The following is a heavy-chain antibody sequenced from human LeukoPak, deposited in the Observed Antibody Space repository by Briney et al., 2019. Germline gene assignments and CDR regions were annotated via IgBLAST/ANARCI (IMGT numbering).Heavy chain of an antibody. Sequence: ASVKVSCKASGGTFSSYAISWVRQAPGQGLEWMGRIIPILGIANYAQKFQGRVTITADKSTSTAYMELSSLRSEDTAVYYCATAPLEGSGSALSGDYWGQGTLVTVSS. V-gene: IGHV1-69*04. CDR2: IIPILGIA. J-gene: IGHJ4*02. CDR3: ATAPLEGSGSALSGDY. D-gene: IGHD3-10*01. CDR1: GGTFSSYA.